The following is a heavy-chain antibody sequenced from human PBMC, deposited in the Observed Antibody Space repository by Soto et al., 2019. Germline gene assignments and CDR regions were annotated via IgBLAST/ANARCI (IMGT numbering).Heavy chain of an antibody. CDR3: ARDLGVRGVIIGPDYYYGMEV. CDR1: TALIPTYS. CDR2: IHHSGST. J-gene: IGHJ6*02. Sequence: EILSLTCIVSTALIPTYSWRCIRPPPGKGLDWIGYIHHSGSTNYNPSVKSRVTISVDTSKNQFSLKLSSVTAADTAVYYCARDLGVRGVIIGPDYYYGMEVWGQGTTVTVSS. V-gene: IGHV4-59*01. D-gene: IGHD3-10*01.